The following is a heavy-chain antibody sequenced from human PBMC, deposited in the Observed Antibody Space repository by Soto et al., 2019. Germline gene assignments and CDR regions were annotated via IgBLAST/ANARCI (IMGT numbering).Heavy chain of an antibody. J-gene: IGHJ4*02. Sequence: QVQLVESGGGVVQPGRSLRLSCAASGFTFSSYGMHWVRQAPGKGLEWVAVIWYDGSNKYYADSVKGRFTISRDNSKNTLYLQMNSLRAEDTAVYYCASIQHKYGGNEDYWGQGTLVIVSS. D-gene: IGHD2-15*01. CDR2: IWYDGSNK. CDR3: ASIQHKYGGNEDY. V-gene: IGHV3-33*01. CDR1: GFTFSSYG.